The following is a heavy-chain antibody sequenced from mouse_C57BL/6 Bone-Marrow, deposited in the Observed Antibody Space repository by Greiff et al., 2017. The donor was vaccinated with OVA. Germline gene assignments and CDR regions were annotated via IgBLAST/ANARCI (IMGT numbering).Heavy chain of an antibody. Sequence: EVKLMESGEGLVKPGGSLKLSCAASGFTFSSYAMSWVRQTPEKRLEWVAYISSGGDYIYYADTVKGRFTISRDNARNTLYLQMSSLKSEDTAMYYCTRASNYLDYWGQGTTLTVSS. J-gene: IGHJ2*01. V-gene: IGHV5-9-1*02. CDR2: ISSGGDYI. CDR3: TRASNYLDY. CDR1: GFTFSSYA.